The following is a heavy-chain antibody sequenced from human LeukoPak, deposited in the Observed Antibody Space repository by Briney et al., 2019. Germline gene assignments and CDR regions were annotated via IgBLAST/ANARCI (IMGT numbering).Heavy chain of an antibody. J-gene: IGHJ4*02. D-gene: IGHD3-10*01. V-gene: IGHV1-2*02. CDR3: ARGDYYGSGTTHDY. Sequence: ASVKVSCKASGYTLTDYYIHWVRQAPGQGLEWMGWIDPNSGGPHYAQKFQGRVTMTRDTSINTAYMELSRLTSDDTAVYYCARGDYYGSGTTHDYWGQGALVTVSS. CDR1: GYTLTDYY. CDR2: IDPNSGGP.